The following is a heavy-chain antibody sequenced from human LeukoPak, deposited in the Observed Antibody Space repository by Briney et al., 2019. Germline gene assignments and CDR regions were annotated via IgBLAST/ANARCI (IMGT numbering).Heavy chain of an antibody. Sequence: ASVKVSCKASGYTFTGYYMHWVRQAPGQGLGWMGWINPKSGATTYAQKFQGRVTLTRDTSINTAYMDLSGLTSDDTAVFYCAKGATEGYYYYYGLDVWGQGTTVTVSS. J-gene: IGHJ6*02. CDR2: INPKSGAT. V-gene: IGHV1-2*02. CDR3: AKGATEGYYYYYGLDV. CDR1: GYTFTGYY.